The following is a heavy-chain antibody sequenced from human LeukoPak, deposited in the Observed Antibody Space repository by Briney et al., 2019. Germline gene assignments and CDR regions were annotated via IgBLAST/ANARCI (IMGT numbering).Heavy chain of an antibody. CDR1: GGSFSGYY. J-gene: IGHJ6*02. D-gene: IGHD6-19*01. V-gene: IGHV4-34*01. CDR3: ARDRHSSGWYYGMDV. Sequence: PSETLSLTCAVYGGSFSGYYWSWIRQPPGKGLEWIGEINHSGSTKYNPSLKSRVTISVDTSKNQFSLKLSSVPAADTAVYYCARDRHSSGWYYGMDVWGQGTTVTVSS. CDR2: INHSGST.